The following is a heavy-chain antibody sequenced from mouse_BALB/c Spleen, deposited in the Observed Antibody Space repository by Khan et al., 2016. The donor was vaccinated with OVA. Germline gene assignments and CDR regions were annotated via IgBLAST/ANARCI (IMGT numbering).Heavy chain of an antibody. CDR3: ARNGFGNYEIWDY. Sequence: VQLQQSGTVLARPGASVKMSCKASGYTFTNYWMHWVKQRPGQGLEWIGTIYPGNSDTNYNQKFTGKAKLTADTSTSTAYMELSSLTNEDSAVYYCARNGFGNYEIWDYWGQGTTLTVSS. V-gene: IGHV1-5*01. J-gene: IGHJ2*01. CDR2: IYPGNSDT. CDR1: GYTFTNYW. D-gene: IGHD2-1*01.